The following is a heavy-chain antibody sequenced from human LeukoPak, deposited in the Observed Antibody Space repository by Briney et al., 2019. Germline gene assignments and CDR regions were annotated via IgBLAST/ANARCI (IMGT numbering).Heavy chain of an antibody. CDR3: ARSRQQLVRYYYYYYGMGV. V-gene: IGHV1-69*13. J-gene: IGHJ6*02. D-gene: IGHD6-13*01. Sequence: SVKVSCKASGGTFSSYAISWVRQAPGQGLEWMGGIIPIFGTANYAQKSQGRVTITADESTSTAYMELSSLRSEDTAVYYCARSRQQLVRYYYYYYGMGVWGQGTTVTVSS. CDR2: IIPIFGTA. CDR1: GGTFSSYA.